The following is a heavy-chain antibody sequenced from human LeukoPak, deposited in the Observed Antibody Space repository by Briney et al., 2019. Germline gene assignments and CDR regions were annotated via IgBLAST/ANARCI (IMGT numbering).Heavy chain of an antibody. CDR3: ARGKVGATIDY. CDR1: GGSISSYY. V-gene: IGHV4-59*01. D-gene: IGHD1-26*01. CDR2: IYYSGST. Sequence: SETLSLTCTVSGGSISSYYWSWIRQPPGKGLEWIGYIYYSGSTNYNPSLKSRVTISVDTSKNQFSLKLSSVTAADTAVYYCARGKVGATIDYWGQGTLVTVSS. J-gene: IGHJ4*02.